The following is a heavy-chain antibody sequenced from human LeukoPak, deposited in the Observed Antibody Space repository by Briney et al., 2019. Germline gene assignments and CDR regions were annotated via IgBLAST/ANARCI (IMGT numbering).Heavy chain of an antibody. V-gene: IGHV3-53*01. D-gene: IGHD6-13*01. J-gene: IGHJ1*01. CDR1: GFTVSSNY. Sequence: PGGSLRLSCAASGFTVSSNYMSWVRQAPGKGLEWVSVIYSGGSTYYADSVKGRFTISRDNSKNTLYLQMNSLRAEDTAVYYCARDTKRAAGDLSAEYFQHWGQGTLVTVSS. CDR3: ARDTKRAAGDLSAEYFQH. CDR2: IYSGGST.